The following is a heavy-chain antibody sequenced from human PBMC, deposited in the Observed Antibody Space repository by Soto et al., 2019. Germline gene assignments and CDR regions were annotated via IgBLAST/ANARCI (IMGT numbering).Heavy chain of an antibody. D-gene: IGHD6-13*01. CDR2: SYSGGST. V-gene: IGHV3-53*02. J-gene: IGHJ4*02. CDR1: GFTVSSNY. CDR3: ARHIPASSSSGDTGFDY. Sequence: EVQLVETGGGLIQPGGSLRLSCAASGFTVSSNYMSWVRQAPGKGLEWVSVSYSGGSTYYADSVKGRFTISRDNSKNTLYLQMNSLRAEDTAVYYCARHIPASSSSGDTGFDYWGQGTLVTVSS.